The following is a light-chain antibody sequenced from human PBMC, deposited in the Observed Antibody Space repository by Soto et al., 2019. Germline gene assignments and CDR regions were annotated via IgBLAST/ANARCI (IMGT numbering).Light chain of an antibody. J-gene: IGLJ2*01. CDR3: QTWGTGIL. Sequence: QPVLTQSPSASASLGASVKLTCTLSSGHSSYAIAWHQQQPEKGPRYLMKLNSDGSHSKGDGIPDRFSGSSSGAERYLTISSLQSEDEAAYYCQTWGTGILSGGGTKLTVL. CDR2: LNSDGSH. V-gene: IGLV4-69*01. CDR1: SGHSSYA.